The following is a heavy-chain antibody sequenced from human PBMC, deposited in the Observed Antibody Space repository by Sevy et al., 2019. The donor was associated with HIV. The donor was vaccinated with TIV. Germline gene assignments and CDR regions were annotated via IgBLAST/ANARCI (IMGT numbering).Heavy chain of an antibody. CDR2: ISFDGDKK. D-gene: IGHD3-3*01. V-gene: IGHV3-30*18. CDR3: AKGRVGYSDFWSGYNFDF. J-gene: IGHJ4*02. CDR1: GFIFTSYG. Sequence: GGSLRLSYVASGFIFTSYGIHWVRQAPGKGLEWVAVISFDGDKKYYADSVKGRFTISRDNSKNTLYLQMNSLRTEDTAVYFCAKGRVGYSDFWSGYNFDFWCQGTLVTVSS.